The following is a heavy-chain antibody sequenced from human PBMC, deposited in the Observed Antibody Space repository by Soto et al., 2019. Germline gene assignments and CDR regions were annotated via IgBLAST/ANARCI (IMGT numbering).Heavy chain of an antibody. CDR2: INWNSGSI. Sequence: GGSLRLSCAASGFTFGDYVMHWVRQAPGKGLEWVSSINWNSGSIRYADSVKGRFTISRDNAKNSLYLQMHSLRTEDTALYYCAKDLTYYGSGIDYWGQGTLVTVSS. J-gene: IGHJ4*02. CDR3: AKDLTYYGSGIDY. D-gene: IGHD3-10*01. CDR1: GFTFGDYV. V-gene: IGHV3-9*01.